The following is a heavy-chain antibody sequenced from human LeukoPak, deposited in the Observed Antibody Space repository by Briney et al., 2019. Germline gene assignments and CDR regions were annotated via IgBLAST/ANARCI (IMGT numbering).Heavy chain of an antibody. D-gene: IGHD6-13*01. J-gene: IGHJ4*02. CDR1: GGSISSYY. CDR3: ARGVYIAAAQYGY. V-gene: IGHV4-34*01. CDR2: INHSGST. Sequence: PSETLSLTCTVSGGSISSYYWGWIRQPPGKGLEWIGEINHSGSTNYNPSLKSRVTISVDTSKNQFSLKLSSVTAADTAVYYCARGVYIAAAQYGYWGQGTLVTVSS.